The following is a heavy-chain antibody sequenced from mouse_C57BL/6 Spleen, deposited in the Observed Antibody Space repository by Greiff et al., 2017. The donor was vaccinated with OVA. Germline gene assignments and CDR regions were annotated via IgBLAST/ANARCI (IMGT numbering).Heavy chain of an antibody. V-gene: IGHV5-9-1*02. Sequence: EVQVVESGEGLVKPGGSLKLSCAASGFTFSSYAMSWVRQTPEKRLEWVAYISSGGDYIYYADTVKGRFTISRDNARNTLYLQMSSLKSEDTAMYYCTRDLYYTPFDYAMDYWGQGTSVTVSS. J-gene: IGHJ4*01. CDR2: ISSGGDYI. CDR1: GFTFSSYA. CDR3: TRDLYYTPFDYAMDY. D-gene: IGHD2-1*01.